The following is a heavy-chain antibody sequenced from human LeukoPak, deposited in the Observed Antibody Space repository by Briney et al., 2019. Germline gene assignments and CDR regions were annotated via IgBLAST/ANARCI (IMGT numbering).Heavy chain of an antibody. J-gene: IGHJ6*03. CDR3: ASQNYYYYYMDV. V-gene: IGHV4-61*01. Sequence: SETLSLTCTVSGDSISSGTYYWSWIRQPPGKGLEWIGYIYYSGSTNYNPSLKSRVTISVDTSKNQFSLKLSSVTAADTAIYYCASQNYYYYYMDVWGKGTTVTISS. CDR2: IYYSGST. CDR1: GDSISSGTYY.